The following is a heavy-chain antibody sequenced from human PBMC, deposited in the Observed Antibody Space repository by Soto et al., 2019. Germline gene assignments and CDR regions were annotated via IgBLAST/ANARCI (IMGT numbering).Heavy chain of an antibody. J-gene: IGHJ4*02. D-gene: IGHD6-13*01. V-gene: IGHV2-26*01. CDR1: GFSLSNARMG. Sequence: GSGPTLVNPTETLTLTCTVSGFSLSNARMGVSWIRQPPGKALEWLAHIFSDDEKSYSTSLKSRLTISKDTSKSQVVLTMTNLDPVDTATYYCARILTSRWPRVYFYFDYWGQGIMVTVSS. CDR2: IFSDDEK. CDR3: ARILTSRWPRVYFYFDY.